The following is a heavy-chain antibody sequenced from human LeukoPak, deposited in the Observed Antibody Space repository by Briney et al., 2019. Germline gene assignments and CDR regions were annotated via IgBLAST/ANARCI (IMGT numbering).Heavy chain of an antibody. CDR1: GGSISGSTYY. CDR2: LYHSGST. J-gene: IGHJ4*02. CDR3: ARFYNILTGYSVAWVAN. V-gene: IGHV4-39*01. Sequence: KPSETLSLACTVSGGSISGSTYYWGWIRQPPGRGLEWIGSLYHSGSTYYNPSLESRVTISVDTSKNQFSLNLSSVTAADTAVYYCARFYNILTGYSVAWVANWGQGALVAVSS. D-gene: IGHD3-9*01.